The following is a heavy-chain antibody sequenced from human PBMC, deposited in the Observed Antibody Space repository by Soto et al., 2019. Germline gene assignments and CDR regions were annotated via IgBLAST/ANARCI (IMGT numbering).Heavy chain of an antibody. Sequence: QVQLVQSGGEVKRPGASVKVSCKTSGYTFSNYGITWVRQAPGQPLEWLGWISLYSDGTNYAQKFQGRVSMTTDTSTTTAYMELRSLRSDDKAVYYCARVVPGAEAWFGPWGQGTLGTVSS. CDR3: ARVVPGAEAWFGP. D-gene: IGHD2-2*01. J-gene: IGHJ5*02. CDR1: GYTFSNYG. V-gene: IGHV1-18*01. CDR2: ISLYSDGT.